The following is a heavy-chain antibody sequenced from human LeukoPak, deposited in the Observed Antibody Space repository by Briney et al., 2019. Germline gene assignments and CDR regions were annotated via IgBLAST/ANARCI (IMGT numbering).Heavy chain of an antibody. V-gene: IGHV4-39*01. CDR3: ASGGYDSSGYHDPFDY. CDR1: GCPISSSSYY. CDR2: IYYSGST. J-gene: IGHJ4*02. D-gene: IGHD3-22*01. Sequence: SETLSLTCTVSGCPISSSSYYWGWIRQPPGKGLEWIGSIYYSGSTYYNPSLKSRVTISVDTSKNQFSLKLSSVTAADTAVYYCASGGYDSSGYHDPFDYWGQGTLVTVSS.